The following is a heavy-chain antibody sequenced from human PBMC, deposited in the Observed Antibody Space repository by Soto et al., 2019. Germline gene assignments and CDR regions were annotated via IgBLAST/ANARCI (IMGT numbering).Heavy chain of an antibody. D-gene: IGHD6-6*01. CDR3: ASGSSSSSGAALDV. J-gene: IGHJ6*02. Sequence: SETLSLTCAVYGGSFRGDYWSWIRQPPGKVLEWIGEINHSGSTNYNPSLKSRVTISVDTSKNQFSLKLSSVTAADTAVYYCASGSSSSSGAALDVWGQGTTVNVSS. CDR2: INHSGST. V-gene: IGHV4-34*01. CDR1: GGSFRGDY.